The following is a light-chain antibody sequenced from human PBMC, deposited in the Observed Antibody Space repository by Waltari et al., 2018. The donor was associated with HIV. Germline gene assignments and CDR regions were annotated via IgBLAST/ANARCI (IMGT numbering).Light chain of an antibody. V-gene: IGKV1-12*01. CDR3: QQANSFPLT. Sequence: DIQMTQSPSSGSASVGDRVTITCRASQDISNWLAWYQQKPGKAPKFLIYSASSLQSGVPSRFSRSGSGTDFTRTISSLQPEDFATYYCQQANSFPLTFGGGTKVEIK. CDR1: QDISNW. CDR2: SAS. J-gene: IGKJ4*01.